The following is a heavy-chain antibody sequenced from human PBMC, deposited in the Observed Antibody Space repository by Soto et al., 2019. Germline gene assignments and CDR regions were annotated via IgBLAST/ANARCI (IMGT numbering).Heavy chain of an antibody. V-gene: IGHV4-31*03. CDR2: IYDSGST. CDR3: ASIYDSSGYYYGNNWCDP. J-gene: IGHJ5*02. D-gene: IGHD3-22*01. Sequence: SETLSLTCSVSGASISSGDYYWSWIRQHPGKGLEWIGYIYDSGSTYYNPSLKSRVTISVDTSKNQFSLKLSSVTAADTAVYYCASIYDSSGYYYGNNWCDPWGQGTLVTVSS. CDR1: GASISSGDYY.